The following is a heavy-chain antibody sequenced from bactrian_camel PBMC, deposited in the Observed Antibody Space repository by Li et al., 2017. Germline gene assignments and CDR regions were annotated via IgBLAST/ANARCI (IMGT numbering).Heavy chain of an antibody. J-gene: IGHJ6*01. V-gene: IGHV3-3*01. CDR1: GHTYNYNF. D-gene: IGHD2*01. CDR3: AADLGWCGSRPLQRHFRN. CDR2: IAPATGTT. Sequence: HVQLVESGGGSVQAGGSLRLSCAASGHTYNYNFMAWFRQAPGKERTGIAAIAPATGTTFYSDSVKGRFTISHVNANNTLHLQMNSLKPEDTAVYYCAADLGWCGSRPLQRHFRNWGQGTQVTVS.